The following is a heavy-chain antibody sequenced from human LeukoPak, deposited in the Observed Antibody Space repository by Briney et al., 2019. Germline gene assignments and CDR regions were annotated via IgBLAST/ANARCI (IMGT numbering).Heavy chain of an antibody. D-gene: IGHD3-22*01. CDR1: GFTVSSNY. Sequence: GGSLRLSCAASGFTVSSNYMSWVRQAPGKGLEWVSSISSSSSYIYYADSVKGRFTISRDNAKNSLYLQMNSLRAEDTAVYYCARSPNALYYYDSSGYYDYWGQGTLVTVSS. CDR3: ARSPNALYYYDSSGYYDY. CDR2: ISSSSSYI. J-gene: IGHJ4*02. V-gene: IGHV3-21*01.